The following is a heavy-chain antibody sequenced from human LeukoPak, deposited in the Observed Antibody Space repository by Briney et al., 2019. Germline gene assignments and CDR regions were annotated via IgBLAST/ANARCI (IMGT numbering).Heavy chain of an antibody. Sequence: SVKVSCKASGGTFNSFAISWVRQAPGQGLEWMGRIIPIFGTQNYAQKFQGRVTFTTDESTSTAHMELSSLRSEDTAVYYCARGDWNYGEGPRTIDYWGQGTLVTVSS. CDR3: ARGDWNYGEGPRTIDY. J-gene: IGHJ4*02. CDR1: GGTFNSFA. CDR2: IIPIFGTQ. D-gene: IGHD1-7*01. V-gene: IGHV1-69*05.